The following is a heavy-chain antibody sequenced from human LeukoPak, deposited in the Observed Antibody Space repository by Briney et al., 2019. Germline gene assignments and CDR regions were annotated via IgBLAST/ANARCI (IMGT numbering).Heavy chain of an antibody. V-gene: IGHV3-21*01. Sequence: GGSLRLSCAASGFTFSSYSMNWVRQAPGKGLEWVSSVSSSSSYIYYADSVKGRFTISRDNAKNSLYLQMNSLRAEDTAVYYCARDDVVVVPAAIEYYYYYMDVWGKGTTVTVSS. D-gene: IGHD2-2*02. CDR3: ARDDVVVVPAAIEYYYYYMDV. CDR2: VSSSSSYI. J-gene: IGHJ6*03. CDR1: GFTFSSYS.